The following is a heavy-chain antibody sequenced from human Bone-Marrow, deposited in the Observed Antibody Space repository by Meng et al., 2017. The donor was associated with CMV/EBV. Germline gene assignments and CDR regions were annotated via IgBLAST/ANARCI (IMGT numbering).Heavy chain of an antibody. V-gene: IGHV3-7*01. D-gene: IGHD1-26*01. CDR1: GFTFSNYW. CDR3: VRDASAGATRFDY. Sequence: GGSLRLSCATSGFTFSNYWMTWVRQAPGKGLEWVSNIKQDGSEISYVGSVMGRFTVSRDNAKKSLYLQMNGLRGEDTAVYFCVRDASAGATRFDYWGQGTLVTVPS. CDR2: IKQDGSEI. J-gene: IGHJ4*02.